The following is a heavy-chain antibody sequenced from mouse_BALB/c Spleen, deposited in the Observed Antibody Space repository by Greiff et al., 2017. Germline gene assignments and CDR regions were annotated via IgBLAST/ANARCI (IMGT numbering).Heavy chain of an antibody. J-gene: IGHJ2*01. Sequence: DVKLQESGPGLVKPSQSLSLTCSVTGYSITSGYYWNWIRQFPGNKLEWMGYISYDGSNNYNPSLKNRISITRDTSKNQFFLKLNSVTTEDTATYYCANDYDTWGQGTTLTVSS. CDR2: ISYDGSN. CDR3: ANDYDT. V-gene: IGHV3-6*02. CDR1: GYSITSGYY. D-gene: IGHD2-4*01.